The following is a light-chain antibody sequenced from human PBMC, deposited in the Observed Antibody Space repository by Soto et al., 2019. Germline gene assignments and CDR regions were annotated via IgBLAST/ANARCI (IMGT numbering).Light chain of an antibody. CDR1: QSVSSSY. J-gene: IGKJ1*01. CDR2: SAS. CDR3: QQYGSSPWP. V-gene: IGKV3-20*01. Sequence: EIVLTQSPGTLSLSPGERTTLSCRASQSVSSSYLAWYQQKTGQAPRLLIYSASSRATDIPDRFSGSGSGTDFTLTISRLEPEDFAVYYCQQYGSSPWPFGQGTKVEIK.